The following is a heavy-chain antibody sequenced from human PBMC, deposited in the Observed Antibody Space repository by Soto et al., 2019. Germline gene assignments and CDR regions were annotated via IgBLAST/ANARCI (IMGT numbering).Heavy chain of an antibody. CDR2: IYSGGST. D-gene: IGHD3-10*01. J-gene: IGHJ3*01. Sequence: GGSLRLSCAASGFTFSSYSMNWVRQAPGKGLEWVSIIYSGGSTYYADSVKGRFTISRHNSRNTLYLQMSSLRVEDTAVYYCTRGHETIGTWGQGTMVTVSS. V-gene: IGHV3-53*04. CDR1: GFTFSSYS. CDR3: TRGHETIGT.